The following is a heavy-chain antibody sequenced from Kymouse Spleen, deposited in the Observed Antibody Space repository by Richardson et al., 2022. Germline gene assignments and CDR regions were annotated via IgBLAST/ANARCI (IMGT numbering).Heavy chain of an antibody. CDR3: TRGLELRGWD. CDR1: GFTFSGSA. J-gene: IGHJ4*02. Sequence: EVQLVESGGGLVQPGGSLKLSCAASGFTFSGSAMHWVRQASGKGLEWVGRIRSKANSYATAYAASVKGRFTISRDDSKNTAYLQMNSLKTEDTAVYYCTRGLELRGWDWGQGTLVTVSS. CDR2: IRSKANSYAT. D-gene: IGHD1-7*01. V-gene: IGHV3-73*02.